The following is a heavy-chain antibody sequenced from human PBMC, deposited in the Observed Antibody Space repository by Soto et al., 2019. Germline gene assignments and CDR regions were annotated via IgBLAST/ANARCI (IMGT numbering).Heavy chain of an antibody. CDR3: ARGRRDYSNPFDY. D-gene: IGHD4-4*01. V-gene: IGHV4-59*01. Sequence: QVQLQESGPGLVKPSETLSLTCTDSGGSISSYYWSWIRQPPGKGLEWIGYIYYSGSTNYNPSLKSRVTISVDTSKNQFSLKLSSVTAADTAVYYCARGRRDYSNPFDYWGQGTLVTVSS. J-gene: IGHJ4*02. CDR2: IYYSGST. CDR1: GGSISSYY.